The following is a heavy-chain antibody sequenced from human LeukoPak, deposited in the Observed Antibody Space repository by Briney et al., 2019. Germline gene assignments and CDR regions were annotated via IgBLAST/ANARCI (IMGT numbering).Heavy chain of an antibody. D-gene: IGHD4-17*01. Sequence: SVKVSCKASGYTFNSYYMHWVRQAPGQGLEWMGWINPNSGGTNDAQKFQGRVTMTRDTSISTAYMELSRLRSDDTAVYYCARNRVDYGDYIDYWGQGTLVTVPS. V-gene: IGHV1-2*02. CDR3: ARNRVDYGDYIDY. J-gene: IGHJ4*02. CDR2: INPNSGGT. CDR1: GYTFNSYY.